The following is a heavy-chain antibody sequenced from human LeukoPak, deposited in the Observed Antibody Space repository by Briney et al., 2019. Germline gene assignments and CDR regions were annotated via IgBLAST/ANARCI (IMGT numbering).Heavy chain of an antibody. V-gene: IGHV3-7*01. J-gene: IGHJ6*02. Sequence: GGSLRLSCAASGFTFTNYWMRWVRQAPGKGLEWVANIKEDGSEKYYVDSVKGRFTISRDNAKNSLYLQMNSLRAEDTAVYYCARAIEDFWSGYYRVYYGMDVWGQGTTVTVSS. CDR2: IKEDGSEK. D-gene: IGHD3-3*01. CDR3: ARAIEDFWSGYYRVYYGMDV. CDR1: GFTFTNYW.